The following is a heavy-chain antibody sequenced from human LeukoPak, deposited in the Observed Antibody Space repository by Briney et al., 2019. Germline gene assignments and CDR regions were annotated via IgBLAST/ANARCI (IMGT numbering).Heavy chain of an antibody. D-gene: IGHD1-26*01. Sequence: PGGSLRLSCAASGFTLTSYGMHWVRQAPGKGLEWMAVISHDGTFKHYIDSVKARFTISRDTSENTLYLQMNSLRDDDTAVYYCARDVSGTLDYWGQGTLVTVSS. J-gene: IGHJ4*02. CDR3: ARDVSGTLDY. CDR1: GFTLTSYG. CDR2: ISHDGTFK. V-gene: IGHV3-30*03.